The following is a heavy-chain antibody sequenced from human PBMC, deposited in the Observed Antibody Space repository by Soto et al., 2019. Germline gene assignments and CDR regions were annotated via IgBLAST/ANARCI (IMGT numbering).Heavy chain of an antibody. D-gene: IGHD3-22*01. CDR2: ISYDGSNK. V-gene: IGHV3-30*18. CDR3: AKDGVPYYYDSSGPKAYYYGMDV. CDR1: GFTFSSYG. J-gene: IGHJ6*02. Sequence: PGGSLRLSCAASGFTFSSYGMHWVRQAPGKGLEWVAVISYDGSNKYYADSVKGRFTISRDNSKNTLYLQMNSLRAEDTAVYYCAKDGVPYYYDSSGPKAYYYGMDVWGQGTTVTVS.